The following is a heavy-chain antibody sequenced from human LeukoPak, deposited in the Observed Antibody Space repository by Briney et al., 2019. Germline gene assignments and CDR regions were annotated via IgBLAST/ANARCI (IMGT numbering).Heavy chain of an antibody. J-gene: IGHJ4*02. Sequence: GGSLRLSCAASGFTFSSYGMNWVRQAPGKGLEWVSSISSSSSYIYYADSVKGRFTISRDNAKNSLYLQMNSLRAEDTAAYYCAREGIAVAAFDYWGQGTLVTVSS. CDR3: AREGIAVAAFDY. D-gene: IGHD6-19*01. V-gene: IGHV3-21*01. CDR2: ISSSSSYI. CDR1: GFTFSSYG.